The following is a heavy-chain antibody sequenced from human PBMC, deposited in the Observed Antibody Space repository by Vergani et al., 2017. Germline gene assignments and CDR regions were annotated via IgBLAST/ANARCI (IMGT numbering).Heavy chain of an antibody. Sequence: QVQLVQSGAEVKKPGASVKVSCKVSGYTLTELSMHWVRQAPGKGLEWMGGFDPEDGETIYAQKFQGRVTMTEDTSTDTAYMELSSLRAEDTAVYYCATDLQSSGGWYRRFDPWGQGTLVTVSS. J-gene: IGHJ5*02. D-gene: IGHD6-19*01. CDR1: GYTLTELS. V-gene: IGHV1-24*01. CDR3: ATDLQSSGGWYRRFDP. CDR2: FDPEDGET.